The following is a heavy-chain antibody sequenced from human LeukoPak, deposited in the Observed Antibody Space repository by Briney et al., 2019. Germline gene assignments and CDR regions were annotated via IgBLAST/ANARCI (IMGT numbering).Heavy chain of an antibody. CDR1: GFTFSSYA. D-gene: IGHD3-22*01. CDR3: AKGDYYDSSGYYE. V-gene: IGHV3-23*01. CDR2: ISGSGGST. J-gene: IGHJ4*02. Sequence: GGALRLSCAPSGFTFSSYAMSWVRQAPGKGVEWVSAISGSGGSTYYADSVKGRFTISRDNSKNTLYLQMNSLRAEDTGVYYCAKGDYYDSSGYYEWGQGTLVTVSS.